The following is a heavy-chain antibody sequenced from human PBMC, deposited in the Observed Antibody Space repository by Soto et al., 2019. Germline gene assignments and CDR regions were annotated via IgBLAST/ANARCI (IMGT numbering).Heavy chain of an antibody. CDR1: GYTFTRYT. Sequence: ASVKVSCKASGYTFTRYTMNWLRQAPGQRLEWMGWINPDNGNTKSSQRFQDRVIITRDTSASTAYMDLSSLRSEDTAVYYCARGIATGQLDPWGQGTLVTVSS. V-gene: IGHV1-3*01. CDR2: INPDNGNT. J-gene: IGHJ5*02. D-gene: IGHD2-15*01. CDR3: ARGIATGQLDP.